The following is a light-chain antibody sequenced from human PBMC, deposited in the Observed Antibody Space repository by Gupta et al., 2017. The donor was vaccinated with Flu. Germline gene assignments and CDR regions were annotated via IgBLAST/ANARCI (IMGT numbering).Light chain of an antibody. V-gene: IGLV1-44*01. CDR1: NSNIGSNS. CDR2: NNN. Sequence: QSVLTQPPSASVTPGQRFIIPCSGSNSNIGSNSVNWYQQLPETAPNLLIYNNNQRPSGVPDRFSGSKSGTSASLAISWLQSEDEADYFCEAWGDSMNGYVFGTGTNVIVL. CDR3: EAWGDSMNGYV. J-gene: IGLJ1*01.